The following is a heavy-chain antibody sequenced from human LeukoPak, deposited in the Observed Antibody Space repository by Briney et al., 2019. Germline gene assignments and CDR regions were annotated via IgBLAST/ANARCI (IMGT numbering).Heavy chain of an antibody. J-gene: IGHJ6*03. CDR2: ITPILDIT. D-gene: IGHD1-14*01. Sequence: SVKVSCKPSGGTLSSYAISWVRQAPGQGLEWMGRITPILDITNFAQKFQDRLTITVDKSTNTAYMQLSSLRSEDTAVYYCARETKSEVGFGRKRYYYHINVWGEGTTVTVSS. CDR1: GGTLSSYA. CDR3: ARETKSEVGFGRKRYYYHINV. V-gene: IGHV1-69*04.